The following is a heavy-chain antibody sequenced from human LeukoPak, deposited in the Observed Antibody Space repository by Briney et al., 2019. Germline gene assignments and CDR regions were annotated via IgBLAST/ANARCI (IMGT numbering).Heavy chain of an antibody. V-gene: IGHV1-18*01. CDR3: ARDPGYGDYVDLLFDY. CDR2: ISAYNGNT. CDR1: GYTFTSYG. Sequence: ASVKVSCKASGYTFTSYGISWVRQAPGQGLEWMGWISAYNGNTNYAQKLQGRVTMTTDTSTSTAYMELKSLRSDATALYYCARDPGYGDYVDLLFDYWGQGTLVTVSS. D-gene: IGHD4-17*01. J-gene: IGHJ4*02.